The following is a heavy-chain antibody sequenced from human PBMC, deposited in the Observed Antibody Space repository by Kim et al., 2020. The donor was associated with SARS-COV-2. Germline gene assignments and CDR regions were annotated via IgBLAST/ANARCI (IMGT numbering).Heavy chain of an antibody. CDR3: ARVKAYEIAVASYFDY. J-gene: IGHJ4*02. D-gene: IGHD6-19*01. V-gene: IGHV1-69*01. Sequence: KFQGRVTITADESTSTAYMELSSRRSEDTAVYYCARVKAYEIAVASYFDYWGQGTLVTVSS.